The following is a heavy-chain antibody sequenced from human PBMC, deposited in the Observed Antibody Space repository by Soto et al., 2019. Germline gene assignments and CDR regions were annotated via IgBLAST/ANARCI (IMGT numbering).Heavy chain of an antibody. D-gene: IGHD3-9*01. V-gene: IGHV3-23*01. CDR3: AKRDTSDWSSLGY. CDR1: GFTFSNYA. Sequence: PGGSLRLSCAASGFTFSNYAMNWVRQAPGKGLEWVSAISDNGIYIYHADSVKGRFTTSRDNSKNTLFLQMNSLRAEDTAVYYCAKRDTSDWSSLGYWSQGALVTV. CDR2: ISDNGIYI. J-gene: IGHJ4*02.